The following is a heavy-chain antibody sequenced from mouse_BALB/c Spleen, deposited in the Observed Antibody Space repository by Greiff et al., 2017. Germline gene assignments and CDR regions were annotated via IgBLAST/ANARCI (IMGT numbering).Heavy chain of an antibody. CDR3: ARVGIYFDY. V-gene: IGHV5-6-5*01. CDR1: GFTFSSYA. Sequence: EVQLVESGGGLVKPGGSLKLSCAASGFTFSSYAMSWVRQTPEKRLEWVASISSGGSTYYPDSVKGRFTISRDNARNILYLQMSSLRSEDTAMYYCARVGIYFDYWGQGTTLTVSS. CDR2: ISSGGST. J-gene: IGHJ2*01.